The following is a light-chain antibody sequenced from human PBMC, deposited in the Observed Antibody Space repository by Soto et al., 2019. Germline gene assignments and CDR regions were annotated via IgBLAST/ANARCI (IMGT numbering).Light chain of an antibody. Sequence: ETVMTQSPATLSVSPGKRATLSCRASQSVNSNLAWYQQKLGQAPRVLIYGASTRANGIPARFSGSGSETEFILTISSLQSEDFAVYFCQHYNTWPWTFGQGTKVDIK. CDR2: GAS. V-gene: IGKV3-15*01. CDR1: QSVNSN. CDR3: QHYNTWPWT. J-gene: IGKJ1*01.